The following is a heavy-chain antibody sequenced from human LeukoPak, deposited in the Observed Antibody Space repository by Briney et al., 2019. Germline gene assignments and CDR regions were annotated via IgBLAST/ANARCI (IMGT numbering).Heavy chain of an antibody. CDR3: ARHPIVVVPAAIDY. CDR1: GGSFSGYY. CDR2: IYYSGST. V-gene: IGHV4-39*01. J-gene: IGHJ4*02. D-gene: IGHD2-2*01. Sequence: SETLSLTCAVYGGSFSGYYWGWIRQPPGKGLEWIGSIYYSGSTYYNPSLKGRVTISVDTSKNQFSLKLSSVTAADTAVYYCARHPIVVVPAAIDYWGQGTLVTVSS.